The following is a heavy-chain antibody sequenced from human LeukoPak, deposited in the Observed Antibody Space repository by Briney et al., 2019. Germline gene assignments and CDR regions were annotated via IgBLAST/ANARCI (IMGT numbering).Heavy chain of an antibody. Sequence: SETLSLTCTLSGDSIDSYFWTWIRQPRGKRPEWIGYMYTSGPANYNPSLNGRVTISVDTSTNVFSLNVMSVTAADTAIYYCAALPYTTAWREYWGQGTLVIVSS. CDR3: AALPYTTAWREY. CDR1: GDSIDSYF. CDR2: MYTSGPA. V-gene: IGHV4-59*13. J-gene: IGHJ4*02. D-gene: IGHD3-16*01.